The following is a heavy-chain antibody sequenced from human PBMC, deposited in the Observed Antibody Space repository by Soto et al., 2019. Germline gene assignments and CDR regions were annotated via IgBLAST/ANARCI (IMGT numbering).Heavy chain of an antibody. CDR1: GFTVSSNY. CDR3: ARGVRGINWIPPLDY. Sequence: GGSLRLSCAASGFTVSSNYMSWVRQAPGKGLEWVSVIYSGGSTYYADSVKGRFTISRDNSKNTLYLQMNSLRAEDTAVYYCARGVRGINWIPPLDYWGRNPGHRLL. V-gene: IGHV3-66*01. J-gene: IGHJ4*01. D-gene: IGHD1-20*01. CDR2: IYSGGST.